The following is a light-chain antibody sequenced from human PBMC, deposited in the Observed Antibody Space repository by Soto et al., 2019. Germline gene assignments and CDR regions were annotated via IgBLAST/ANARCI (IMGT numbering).Light chain of an antibody. CDR2: GAS. CDR1: QSVSSSY. J-gene: IGKJ2*01. Sequence: EIVLTQSPGTLSLSPGERATLSCRASQSVSSSYLARYQQKPGQAPRLVIYGASSRATGIPDRFSGSGSGTDFTLTISRLEPEDFAVYFCQQYGSSPPYTFGQGTKLEIK. V-gene: IGKV3-20*01. CDR3: QQYGSSPPYT.